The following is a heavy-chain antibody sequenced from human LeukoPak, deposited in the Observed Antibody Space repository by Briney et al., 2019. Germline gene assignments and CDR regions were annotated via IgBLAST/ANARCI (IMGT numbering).Heavy chain of an antibody. CDR2: INHSGST. D-gene: IGHD6-13*01. CDR1: GGSFSGYY. J-gene: IGHJ4*02. V-gene: IGHV4-34*01. Sequence: SETLSLTCAVYGGSFSGYYWSWIRQPPGKGLEWIGEINHSGSTNYNPSLKSRVTISVDTSKNQFSLKLSSVTAADTAVYYCARRDSSSWYYFDYWGQGTLVTVSS. CDR3: ARRDSSSWYYFDY.